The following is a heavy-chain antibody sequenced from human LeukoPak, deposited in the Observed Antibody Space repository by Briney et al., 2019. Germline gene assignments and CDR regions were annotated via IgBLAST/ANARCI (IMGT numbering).Heavy chain of an antibody. CDR2: INPNSGGT. Sequence: ASLKVSCKASGYTFTGYYMHWVPQAPGQRLEWMGWINPNSGGTNYAQKFQGRVTMTRDTSISTAYMELSRLRSDDTAVYYCARNGDYDSSGYDAFDIWGQGTMVTVSS. V-gene: IGHV1-2*02. CDR3: ARNGDYDSSGYDAFDI. J-gene: IGHJ3*02. D-gene: IGHD3-22*01. CDR1: GYTFTGYY.